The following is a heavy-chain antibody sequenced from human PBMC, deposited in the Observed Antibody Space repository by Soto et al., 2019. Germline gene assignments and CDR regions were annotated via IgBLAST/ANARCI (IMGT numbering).Heavy chain of an antibody. J-gene: IGHJ4*02. V-gene: IGHV1-2*04. D-gene: IGHD5-12*01. CDR1: GYTFTGYY. CDR2: INPNSGGT. Sequence: ASVKVSCKASGYTFTGYYMHWVRQAPGQGLEWMGWINPNSGGTNYAQKFQGWVTMTRDTSISTAYMELSRLRSDDTAVYYCARAPQDGYNTLDYWGQGTLVTVSS. CDR3: ARAPQDGYNTLDY.